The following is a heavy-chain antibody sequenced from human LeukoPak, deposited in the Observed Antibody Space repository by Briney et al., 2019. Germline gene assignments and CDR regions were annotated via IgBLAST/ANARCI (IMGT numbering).Heavy chain of an antibody. J-gene: IGHJ6*03. CDR1: GFTVSSNY. CDR3: ARSLWSGFYYYYYMDV. Sequence: GGSLRLSCAASGFTVSSNYMSWVRQAPGKGLEWVSVIYSGGCTYYADSVKGRFTISRDNSKNTLYLQMNSLRAEDTAVYYCARSLWSGFYYYYYMDVWGKGTTVTVSS. V-gene: IGHV3-53*01. D-gene: IGHD3-3*01. CDR2: IYSGGCT.